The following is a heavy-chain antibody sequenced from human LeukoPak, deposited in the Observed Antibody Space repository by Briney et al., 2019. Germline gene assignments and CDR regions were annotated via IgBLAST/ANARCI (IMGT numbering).Heavy chain of an antibody. Sequence: GGSLRLSCAASGFTFSSYWMHWVRQAPGKGLVWVSRINSDGSTTHYADSVKGRFTISRDNAKNTLYLQMNSLRAEDTAMYYCARDKYGGNSNAFDIWGQGTMVTVSS. CDR1: GFTFSSYW. D-gene: IGHD4-23*01. CDR3: ARDKYGGNSNAFDI. V-gene: IGHV3-74*01. J-gene: IGHJ3*02. CDR2: INSDGSTT.